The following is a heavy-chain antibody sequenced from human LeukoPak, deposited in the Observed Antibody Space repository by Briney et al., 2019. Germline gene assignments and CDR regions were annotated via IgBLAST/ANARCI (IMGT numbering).Heavy chain of an antibody. CDR2: ISWNSGSI. Sequence: GRSLRLSCAASGFTFDDYAMHWVRQAPGKGLEWVSGISWNSGSIGYADSVKGRFTISRDNAKNSLYLQMNSLRAEDTALYYCAKDFGVAGTEWYSDYWGQGTLVTVSS. V-gene: IGHV3-9*01. CDR1: GFTFDDYA. D-gene: IGHD6-19*01. J-gene: IGHJ4*02. CDR3: AKDFGVAGTEWYSDY.